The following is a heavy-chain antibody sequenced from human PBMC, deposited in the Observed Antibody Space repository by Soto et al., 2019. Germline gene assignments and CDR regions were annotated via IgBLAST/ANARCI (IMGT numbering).Heavy chain of an antibody. J-gene: IGHJ4*02. CDR2: IIPIFGTA. CDR3: ARSDGSGSYSVY. D-gene: IGHD3-10*01. V-gene: IGHV1-69*13. Sequence: GASVKVSCKASGGTFSSYAISWVRQAPGQGLEWMGGIIPIFGTANYAQKFQGIVTITADESTSTAYMERSSLRSEDTAVYYCARSDGSGSYSVYWGQGTLVTVSS. CDR1: GGTFSSYA.